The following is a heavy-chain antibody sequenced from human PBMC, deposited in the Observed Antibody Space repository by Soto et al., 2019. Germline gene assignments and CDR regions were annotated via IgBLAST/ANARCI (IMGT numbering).Heavy chain of an antibody. V-gene: IGHV3-21*01. Sequence: EVQLVESGGGLVKPGGSLRLSCASSGFTFASYNMLWVRQAPGKGLEWVASISSNSDYIYHADSVKGRFTVSRDNAKNSLFLEMTILRDEDTALYYCARGGSAERKTDCYYYYYYPMDVWGRGTTVTVSS. CDR1: GFTFASYN. J-gene: IGHJ6*02. CDR2: ISSNSDYI. CDR3: ARGGSAERKTDCYYYYYYPMDV. D-gene: IGHD2-21*02.